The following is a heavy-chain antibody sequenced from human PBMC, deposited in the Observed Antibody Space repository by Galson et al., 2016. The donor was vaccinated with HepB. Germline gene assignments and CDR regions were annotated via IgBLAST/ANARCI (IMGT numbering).Heavy chain of an antibody. V-gene: IGHV3-66*01. Sequence: SLRLSCAASGFTVSSNYMSWVRQAPGKGLEWVSVIYPRGDTYYADSVKGRFTISRDNTKNTLYRQMDSLRAEDTAVYYCAHNNGWYGKGYFDYWGQGTLATVSS. D-gene: IGHD6-19*01. CDR1: GFTVSSNY. CDR3: AHNNGWYGKGYFDY. J-gene: IGHJ4*02. CDR2: IYPRGDT.